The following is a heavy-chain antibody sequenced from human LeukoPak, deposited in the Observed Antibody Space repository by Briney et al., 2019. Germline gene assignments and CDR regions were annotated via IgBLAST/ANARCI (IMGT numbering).Heavy chain of an antibody. Sequence: PSGTPSLTCTVSGGSISSSPYYWGWIRQPPGKGLEWIGNIYYSGSTYYNPSLKTRVTISVDTSKNQFSLKLTSVTAADTAVYYCARHASVDGNWPRPLDYWGQGSLVTVSS. J-gene: IGHJ4*02. CDR1: GGSISSSPYY. D-gene: IGHD6-19*01. CDR3: ARHASVDGNWPRPLDY. V-gene: IGHV4-39*01. CDR2: IYYSGST.